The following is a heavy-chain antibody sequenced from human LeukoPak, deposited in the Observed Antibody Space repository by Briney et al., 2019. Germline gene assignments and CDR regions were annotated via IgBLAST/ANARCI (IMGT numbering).Heavy chain of an antibody. CDR2: INWNGGST. J-gene: IGHJ4*02. CDR3: ARDSDYDILTGYSPFDY. Sequence: GGSLRLSCAASGFTFDDYGMSWVRQAPGKGLEWVSGINWNGGSTGYADSVKGRFTISRDNAKNSLYLQMNSLRAEDTALYCCARDSDYDILTGYSPFDYWGQGTLVTVSS. V-gene: IGHV3-20*04. D-gene: IGHD3-9*01. CDR1: GFTFDDYG.